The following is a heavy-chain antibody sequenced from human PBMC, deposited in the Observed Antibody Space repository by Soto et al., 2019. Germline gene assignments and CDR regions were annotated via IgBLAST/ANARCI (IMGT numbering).Heavy chain of an antibody. V-gene: IGHV4-59*08. CDR2: IYYSGST. J-gene: IGHJ2*01. CDR1: GGSISSYY. Sequence: QVQLQESGPGLVKPSETLSLTCTVSGGSISSYYWSWIRQPPGKGLEWIGYIYYSGSTNYNPYLKSRVTISVDTAKNQFSLKLSSVTAADPAVYYCARYNWYFDLWGRGTLVTVSS. CDR3: ARYNWYFDL.